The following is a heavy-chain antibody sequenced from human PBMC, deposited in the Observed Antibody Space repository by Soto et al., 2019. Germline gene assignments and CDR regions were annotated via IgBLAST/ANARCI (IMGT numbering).Heavy chain of an antibody. D-gene: IGHD6-19*01. CDR1: GGSITSGNYY. V-gene: IGHV4-31*03. CDR2: IHYTGST. J-gene: IGHJ6*02. CDR3: VGQRGGVAVAGNYYFYSMDV. Sequence: SETLSLTCTVSGGSITSGNYYWSWIRQHPGRGLEWIGCIHYTGSTYYNPSLKSRVIISVDTSKNQFSMKLTSVTAADTAVYYCVGQRGGVAVAGNYYFYSMDVWGQGTTVTVSS.